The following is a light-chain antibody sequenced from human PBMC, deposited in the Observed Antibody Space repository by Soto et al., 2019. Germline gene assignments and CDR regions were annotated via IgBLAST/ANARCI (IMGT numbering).Light chain of an antibody. V-gene: IGKV1-39*01. Sequence: DIMLTRSPSSLSASVGDRFTITCRASQSISTYLNWYQQKPGTAPKLLIYASYTLQSGVPSRFSGRGSGSDFTLTISSLQPEDFATYYCLQHSDYPWTFGQGTKVDIK. CDR2: ASY. J-gene: IGKJ1*01. CDR3: LQHSDYPWT. CDR1: QSISTY.